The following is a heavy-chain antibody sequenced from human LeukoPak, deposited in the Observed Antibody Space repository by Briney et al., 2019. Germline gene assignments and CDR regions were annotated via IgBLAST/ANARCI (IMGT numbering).Heavy chain of an antibody. D-gene: IGHD2-15*01. CDR2: IYYSGST. V-gene: IGHV4-59*01. Sequence: SETLSLTCTVSGGSISSYYWSWIRQPPGKGLEWIGYIYYSGSTNYNPFLKSRVTISVDTSKNQFSLKLSSVTAADTAVYYCARDGSDCSGGSCYSSGQFDPWGQGTLVTVSS. CDR1: GGSISSYY. CDR3: ARDGSDCSGGSCYSSGQFDP. J-gene: IGHJ5*02.